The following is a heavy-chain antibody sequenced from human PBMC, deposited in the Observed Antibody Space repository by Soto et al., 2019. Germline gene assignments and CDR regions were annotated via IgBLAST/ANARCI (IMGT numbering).Heavy chain of an antibody. CDR2: IKPDSGVT. V-gene: IGHV1-2*04. D-gene: IGHD3-10*01. Sequence: QVQLVQSGAEVKKPGASVNVSCKASGYSFTDYHIHWVRQAPGQGLEWMGCIKPDSGVTSYAQKFQDWGIITSDMSIRTIYMEVNRLKSDDTAVYYCVTEGRGGRDASFDWWGQGTLVTVSS. CDR1: GYSFTDYH. J-gene: IGHJ4*02. CDR3: VTEGRGGRDASFDW.